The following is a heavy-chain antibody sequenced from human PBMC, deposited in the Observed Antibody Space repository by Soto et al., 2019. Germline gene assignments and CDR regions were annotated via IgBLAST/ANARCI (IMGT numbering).Heavy chain of an antibody. V-gene: IGHV1-8*01. CDR2: MNPNSGNT. J-gene: IGHJ4*02. D-gene: IGHD3-9*01. CDR3: ARGRYDILTGENLVDY. CDR1: GYTFTSYD. Sequence: ASVKVSCKASGYTFTSYDINWVRQATGQGLEWMGWMNPNSGNTGYAQKFQGRVTMTRNTSISTAYMELSSLRSEDTAVYYCARGRYDILTGENLVDYWGQGTLVTVSS.